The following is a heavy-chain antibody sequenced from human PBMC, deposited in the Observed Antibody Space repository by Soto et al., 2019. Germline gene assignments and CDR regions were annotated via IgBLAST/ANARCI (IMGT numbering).Heavy chain of an antibody. CDR2: IWYDGSNK. CDR1: GFTFSSYG. CDR3: AMYYDYIWGSYRKTPLSAFDI. D-gene: IGHD3-16*01. Sequence: GGSLRLSCAASGFTFSSYGMHWVRQAPGKGLEWVAVIWYDGSNKYYADSVKGRFTISRDNSKNTLYLQMNSLRAEGTAVYYCAMYYDYIWGSYRKTPLSAFDIWGQGTMVTVSS. V-gene: IGHV3-33*01. J-gene: IGHJ3*02.